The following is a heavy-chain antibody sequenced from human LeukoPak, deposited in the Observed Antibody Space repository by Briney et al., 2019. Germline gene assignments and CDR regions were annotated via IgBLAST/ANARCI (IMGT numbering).Heavy chain of an antibody. J-gene: IGHJ4*02. V-gene: IGHV1-24*01. CDR2: FDPEDGET. CDR1: GYTLTELS. CDR3: ATIIAVALTPA. Sequence: ASVKVSCKVSGYTLTELSMHWVRQAPGKGLEWRGGFDPEDGETIYAQKSQGRVTMTEETSTDTAYMELSSLRSEDTAVYYCATIIAVALTPAWGQGTLVTVSS. D-gene: IGHD6-19*01.